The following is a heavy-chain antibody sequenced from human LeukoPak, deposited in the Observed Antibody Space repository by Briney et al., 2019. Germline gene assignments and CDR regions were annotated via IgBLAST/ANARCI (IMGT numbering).Heavy chain of an antibody. J-gene: IGHJ5*02. D-gene: IGHD2-15*01. CDR2: ISSSGSTI. CDR3: ARPVSGAATSWFDP. CDR1: GFTFSDYY. V-gene: IGHV3-11*01. Sequence: GGSLRLSCAASGFTFSDYYMSWIRQAPGKGLEWVSYISSSGSTIYYADSVKGRFTISRDNAKNSLYLQMNSLRTEDTAVYYCARPVSGAATSWFDPWGQGTLVTVSS.